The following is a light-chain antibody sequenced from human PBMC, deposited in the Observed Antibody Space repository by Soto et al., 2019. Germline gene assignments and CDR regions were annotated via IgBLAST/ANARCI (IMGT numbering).Light chain of an antibody. CDR2: GAS. CDR1: QSVSSSY. CDR3: QQYGSSPRT. Sequence: EIVLTQSPGTLSLSPGERATLSCRASQSVSSSYLAWYQQKPGQAPSLLIYGASSRATGIPDRFSGSGSGTHFTLTISRLEPEDFAVYYCQQYGSSPRTFGQGTKLEIK. J-gene: IGKJ2*01. V-gene: IGKV3-20*01.